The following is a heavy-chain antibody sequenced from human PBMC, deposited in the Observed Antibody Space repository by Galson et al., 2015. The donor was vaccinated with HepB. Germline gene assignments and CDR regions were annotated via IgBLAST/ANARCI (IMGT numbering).Heavy chain of an antibody. D-gene: IGHD1-26*01. CDR3: AAYGSAGNGMDV. CDR2: IVVGSGNT. Sequence: SVKVSCKASGFTFTSSAVQWVRQARGQRLEWIGWIVVGSGNTNYAQKFQERVTITRDMSTSTAYMELSSLRSEDTAVYYCAAYGSAGNGMDVWGQGTTVTVSS. V-gene: IGHV1-58*01. CDR1: GFTFTSSA. J-gene: IGHJ6*02.